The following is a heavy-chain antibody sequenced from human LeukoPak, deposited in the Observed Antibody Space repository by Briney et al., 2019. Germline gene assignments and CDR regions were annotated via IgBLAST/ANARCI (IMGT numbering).Heavy chain of an antibody. CDR1: GGSLSNYY. J-gene: IGHJ4*02. D-gene: IGHD5-12*01. Sequence: SETLSLTCSVSGGSLSNYYWSWIRQPPGKGLEWIGYIYYSGTTNYNPSLKSRVTISVDTSKNQFSLNLSSVTAADTAVYYRARERRFSGYAIYWGQGTLVTVSS. CDR2: IYYSGTT. V-gene: IGHV4-59*01. CDR3: ARERRFSGYAIY.